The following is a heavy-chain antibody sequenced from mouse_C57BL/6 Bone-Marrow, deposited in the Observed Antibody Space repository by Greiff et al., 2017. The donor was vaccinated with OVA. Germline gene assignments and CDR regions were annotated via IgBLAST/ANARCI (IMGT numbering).Heavy chain of an antibody. V-gene: IGHV10-1*01. D-gene: IGHD4-1*01. CDR3: VRQPWGYFDV. CDR2: IRSKSNNYAT. Sequence: EVQGVESGGGLVQPKGSLKLSCAASGFSFNTYAMNWVRQAPGKGLEWVARIRSKSNNYATYYADSVKDRFTISRDDSESMLYLQMNNLKTEDTAMYYCVRQPWGYFDVWGTGTTVTVSS. J-gene: IGHJ1*03. CDR1: GFSFNTYA.